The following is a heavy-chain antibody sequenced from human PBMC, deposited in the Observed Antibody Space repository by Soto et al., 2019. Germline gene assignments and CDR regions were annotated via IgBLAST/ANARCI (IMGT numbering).Heavy chain of an antibody. D-gene: IGHD3-22*01. CDR1: GFTFKYYA. V-gene: IGHV3-23*01. CDR3: GRGSGYYILGHAFDI. CDR2: VSGGGDST. J-gene: IGHJ3*02. Sequence: EVQVLESGGGLVQPGGSLTLSCATSGFTFKYYAMSWVRQAPGKGLEWVSVVSGGGDSTYYADSVKGRFIISRDNSKNTLYLQMNSLRVDDTAVYFCGRGSGYYILGHAFDIWGQGTTVTVSS.